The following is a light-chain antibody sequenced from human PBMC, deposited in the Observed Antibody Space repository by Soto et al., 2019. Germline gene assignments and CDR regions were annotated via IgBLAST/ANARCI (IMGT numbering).Light chain of an antibody. CDR3: SSYTSRSTPV. J-gene: IGLJ2*01. Sequence: QSALTQPASLSGSPGQSITISCTGNTSDVGTYKYVSWYQQHPGKAPKLIIYEVSNRPSGVSNRFSGSKSGNTASLTISGLQAEDEADYYCSSYTSRSTPVFGGGTKLTVL. V-gene: IGLV2-14*03. CDR2: EVS. CDR1: TSDVGTYKY.